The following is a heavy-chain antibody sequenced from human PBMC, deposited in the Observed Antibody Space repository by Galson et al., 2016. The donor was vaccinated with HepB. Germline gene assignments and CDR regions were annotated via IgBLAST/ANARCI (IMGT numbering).Heavy chain of an antibody. D-gene: IGHD2-2*01. CDR2: IYWNDDE. CDR1: GFSLTTPGVG. Sequence: PALVKPTQTLTLTCTFSGFSLTTPGVGVGWIRRPPGKALEWLAFIYWNDDERYSPSLKSRLSITKDTSKDQVVLTMTNIDPVDTATYYCTRAVPAAPVNGAFDVWGQGTVVTVSS. CDR3: TRAVPAAPVNGAFDV. J-gene: IGHJ3*01. V-gene: IGHV2-5*01.